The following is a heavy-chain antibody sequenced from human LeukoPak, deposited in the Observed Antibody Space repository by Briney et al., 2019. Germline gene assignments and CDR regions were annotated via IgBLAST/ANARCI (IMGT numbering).Heavy chain of an antibody. CDR2: INHSGST. CDR3: ARAPRVLFDY. D-gene: IGHD4/OR15-4a*01. J-gene: IGHJ4*02. CDR1: GGSFSGYY. Sequence: SETLSLTCAVYGGSFSGYYWSWIRQPPGKGREWIGEINHSGSTNYNPSLKSRLTLSVDTSKNQFSLKLNSVTATDTAVYYCARAPRVLFDYWGEGTLVTVSS. V-gene: IGHV4-34*01.